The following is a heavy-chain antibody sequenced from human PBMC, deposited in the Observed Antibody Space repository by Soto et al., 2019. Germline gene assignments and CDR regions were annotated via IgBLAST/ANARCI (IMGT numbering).Heavy chain of an antibody. D-gene: IGHD3-10*01. J-gene: IGHJ5*02. CDR3: ARVTSMVRGVIDNWFDP. CDR1: GGTFSSYA. CDR2: IIPMYGPA. Sequence: QVPLVQSGAEVKKPGPSVTVSCKASGGTFSSYAIHWVRQAPGQGLEWMGGIIPMYGPAKYAQRFQGRVTITADESTTTVYMELTSLTSQDTAVYYWARVTSMVRGVIDNWFDPWGHGTLVTVSS. V-gene: IGHV1-69*01.